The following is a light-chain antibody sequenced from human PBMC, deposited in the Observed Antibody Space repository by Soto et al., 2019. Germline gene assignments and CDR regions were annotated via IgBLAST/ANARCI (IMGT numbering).Light chain of an antibody. CDR2: DNN. J-gene: IGLJ2*01. Sequence: QSVLTQPPSVSAAPGQKVTISCSGSSSNIGNNYVSWYQQLPGTAPKLLIYDNNKRPSGTPDRFSGSKSGTSGTLDITGLRTGDEADYYCAAWDYSLSGEVFGGGTKLTVL. CDR1: SSNIGNNY. V-gene: IGLV1-51*01. CDR3: AAWDYSLSGEV.